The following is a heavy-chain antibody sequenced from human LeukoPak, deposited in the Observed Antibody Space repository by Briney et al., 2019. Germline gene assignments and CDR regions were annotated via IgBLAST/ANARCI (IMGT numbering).Heavy chain of an antibody. D-gene: IGHD3-10*01. CDR2: IWYGGSNK. V-gene: IGHV3-30*18. CDR1: GFTFSSYG. Sequence: GRSLRLSCAASGFTFSSYGMHWVRQAPGKGLEWVAVIWYGGSNKYYADSVKGRFTISRDNSKNTLYLQMNSLRAEDTAVYYCAKGPPLWFGELLGIIDYWGQGTLVTVSS. J-gene: IGHJ4*02. CDR3: AKGPPLWFGELLGIIDY.